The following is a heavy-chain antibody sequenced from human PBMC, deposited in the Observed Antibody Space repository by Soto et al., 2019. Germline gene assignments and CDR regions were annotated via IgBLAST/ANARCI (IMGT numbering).Heavy chain of an antibody. V-gene: IGHV3-66*01. Sequence: EVQLVESGGDLVQPGGSLRLSCAASAFTVNSNFMSRVRQAPGKGLELVSMIYTDGTTHYADSVKGRFTISRDNSKNTLHLQINSLRAEDTAVYYCASRRNPYGAYDYWGQGTLVTVSS. J-gene: IGHJ4*02. CDR1: AFTVNSNF. CDR3: ASRRNPYGAYDY. D-gene: IGHD2-21*01. CDR2: IYTDGTT.